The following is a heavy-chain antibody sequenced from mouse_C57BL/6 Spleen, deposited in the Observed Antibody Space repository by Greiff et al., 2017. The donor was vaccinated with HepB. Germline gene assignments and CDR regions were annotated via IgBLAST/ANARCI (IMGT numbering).Heavy chain of an antibody. Sequence: QVQLKQPGAELVRPGTSVKLSCKASGYTFTSYWMHWVKQRPGQGLEWIGVIDPSDSYTNYNQKFKGKATLTVDTSSSTAYMQLSSLTSEDSAVYDCARLAYCYWSSDKVWYFDDWGTGTTVTVSS. CDR1: GYTFTSYW. J-gene: IGHJ1*03. V-gene: IGHV1-59*01. D-gene: IGHD1-1*01. CDR2: IDPSDSYT. CDR3: ARLAYCYWSSDKVWYFDD.